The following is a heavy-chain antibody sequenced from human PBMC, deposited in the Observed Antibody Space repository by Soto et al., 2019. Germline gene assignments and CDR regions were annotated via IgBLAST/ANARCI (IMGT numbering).Heavy chain of an antibody. J-gene: IGHJ6*02. CDR1: GFTFSSYS. CDR2: ISSSSSYI. D-gene: IGHD5-18*01. V-gene: IGHV3-21*01. CDR3: ARNTAMVTGYYYYGMDV. Sequence: GSLRLSCAASGFTFSSYSMNWVRQAPGKGLEWVSSISSSSSYIYYADSVKGRFTISRDNAKNSLYLQMNSLRAEDTAVYYCARNTAMVTGYYYYGMDVWGQGTTVTVSS.